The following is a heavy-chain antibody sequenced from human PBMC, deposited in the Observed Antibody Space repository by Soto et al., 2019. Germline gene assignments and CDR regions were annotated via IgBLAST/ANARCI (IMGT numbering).Heavy chain of an antibody. CDR1: GGSFSGYY. D-gene: IGHD6-19*01. Sequence: SETLSLTCAVYGGSFSGYYWSWIRQPPGKGLEWIGEIDHSGSTNYNPSLKSRVIISVDTSKNQFSLKLTSVTAADTAVYYCASYNGWFYRTYFDYWGQGTLVTVS. V-gene: IGHV4-34*01. CDR3: ASYNGWFYRTYFDY. J-gene: IGHJ4*02. CDR2: IDHSGST.